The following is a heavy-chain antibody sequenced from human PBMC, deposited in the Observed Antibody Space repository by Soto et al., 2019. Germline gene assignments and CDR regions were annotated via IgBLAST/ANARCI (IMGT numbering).Heavy chain of an antibody. J-gene: IGHJ4*02. V-gene: IGHV4-38-2*01. CDR3: ARFYYDIIVVFDY. CDR2: IYQSGST. CDR1: GYSISSGYY. D-gene: IGHD3-9*01. Sequence: SETLSLTCAVSGYSISSGYYWGWIRQPPGKGLEWIGSIYQSGSTYYNPSLKSRVTISVDTSKNQFSLKLSSVTAADTAVYYCARFYYDIIVVFDYWGQGTLVTVSS.